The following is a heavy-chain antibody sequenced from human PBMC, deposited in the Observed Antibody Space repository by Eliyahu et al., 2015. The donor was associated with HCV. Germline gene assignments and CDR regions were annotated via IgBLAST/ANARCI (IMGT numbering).Heavy chain of an antibody. CDR2: INPSGGST. CDR3: ARDRTIDYYYYYGMDV. CDR1: GYTFTSYY. D-gene: IGHD4/OR15-4a*01. J-gene: IGHJ6*02. Sequence: QVQLVQSGAEVKKPGASVKVSCKASGYTFTSYYMHWVRQAPGQGLEXMGXINPSGGSTSYAQKFQGRVTMTRDTSTSTVYMELSSLRSEDTAVYYCARDRTIDYYYYYGMDVWGQGTTVTVSS. V-gene: IGHV1-46*01.